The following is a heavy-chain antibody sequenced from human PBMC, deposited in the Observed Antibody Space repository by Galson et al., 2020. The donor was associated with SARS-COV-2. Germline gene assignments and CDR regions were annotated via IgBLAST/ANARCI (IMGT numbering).Heavy chain of an antibody. J-gene: IGHJ6*02. CDR1: GGSISSYY. Sequence: SETLSLTCTVSGGSISSYYWSWIRQPPGKGLEWIGYIYYSGSTNYNPSLKSRVTISVDTSKNQFSLKLSSVTAADTAVYYCARMGAHYYGSGSYWGVGHLDCDGMDVWGQGTTVTVSS. CDR3: ARMGAHYYGSGSYWGVGHLDCDGMDV. D-gene: IGHD3-10*01. V-gene: IGHV4-59*13. CDR2: IYYSGST.